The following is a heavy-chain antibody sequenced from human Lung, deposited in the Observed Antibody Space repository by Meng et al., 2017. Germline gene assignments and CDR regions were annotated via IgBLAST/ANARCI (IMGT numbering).Heavy chain of an antibody. CDR3: ARGPTTMAHDFDY. D-gene: IGHD4-11*01. V-gene: IGHV4-34*01. J-gene: IGHJ4*02. CDR2: INHSGST. CDR1: GGSFSDYY. Sequence: QVHLQQWGEGLLKPSETLSLTCVVSGGSFSDYYWSWIRQPPRKGLEWIGEINHSGSTNYNPSLESRATISVDTSQNNLSLKLSSVTAADSAVYYCARGPTTMAHDFDYWGQGTLVTSSS.